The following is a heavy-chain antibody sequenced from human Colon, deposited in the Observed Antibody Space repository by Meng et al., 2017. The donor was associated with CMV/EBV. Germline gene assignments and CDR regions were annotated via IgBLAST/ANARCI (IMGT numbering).Heavy chain of an antibody. D-gene: IGHD5-24*01. CDR3: ARGELSFRG. Sequence: GSLRLSCTVSGGSISSYYWSWIRQFPGKGLEWIASMYYRGTSNYNPSLKSRVTISADTSKNHFSLNLTSVTAADTAVYYCARGELSFRGWGQGTLVTVSS. CDR1: GGSISSYY. CDR2: MYYRGTS. V-gene: IGHV4-59*01. J-gene: IGHJ4*02.